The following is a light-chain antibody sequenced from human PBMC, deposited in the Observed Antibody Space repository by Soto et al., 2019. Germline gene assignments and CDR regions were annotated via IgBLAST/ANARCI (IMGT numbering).Light chain of an antibody. CDR1: SGDIGGYNY. J-gene: IGLJ1*01. CDR3: ASYAGSDNYV. Sequence: QSVLTQPPSASGSPGQSVTISCTGTSGDIGGYNYVSWFQQYPGKAPKLMIFEVDKRPSGVPDRFSGSKSGNTASLTVSGLRADDEADYYCASYAGSDNYVFGTETKVTVL. CDR2: EVD. V-gene: IGLV2-8*01.